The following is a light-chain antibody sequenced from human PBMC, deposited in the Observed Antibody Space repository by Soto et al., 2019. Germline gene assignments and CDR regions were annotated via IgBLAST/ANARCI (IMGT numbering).Light chain of an antibody. CDR3: QHYGGSQGT. CDR2: GAS. Sequence: EIVLPRSPGTLALSPLYRANTASXASQSVASSSIAWYQQRLGQAPRLLIYGASNRATGIPDRFSGSGSGTDFTLTFSRLDPEDFAVYYCQHYGGSQGTFGQGTKVDIK. V-gene: IGKV3-20*01. CDR1: QSVASSS. J-gene: IGKJ1*01.